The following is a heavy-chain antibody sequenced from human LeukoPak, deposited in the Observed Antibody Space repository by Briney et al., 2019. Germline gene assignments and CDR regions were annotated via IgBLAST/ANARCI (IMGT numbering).Heavy chain of an antibody. J-gene: IGHJ6*02. V-gene: IGHV4-4*02. CDR3: ARVIAAAGNPYYYYGMDV. D-gene: IGHD6-13*01. Sequence: SGTLSLTCVVSGGSISSSNWWSWVRQPPGKGLEWIGEIYHSGSTNYNPSLKSRVTISVDKSKNQFSLKLSSVTAADTAVYYCARVIAAAGNPYYYYGMDVWGQGTTVTVSS. CDR2: IYHSGST. CDR1: GGSISSSNW.